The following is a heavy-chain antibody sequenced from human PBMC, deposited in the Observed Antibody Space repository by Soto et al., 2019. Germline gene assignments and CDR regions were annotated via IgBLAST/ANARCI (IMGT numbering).Heavy chain of an antibody. D-gene: IGHD3-3*01. Sequence: SETLSLTCAVYGGSFSGYYWSWIRQPPGKGLEWIGEINHSGSTNYNPSLKSRVTISVDKSKNQFSLKLSSVTAADTAVYYCARKGIFRRGYGMDVWGQGTTVTVSS. CDR3: ARKGIFRRGYGMDV. CDR2: INHSGST. CDR1: GGSFSGYY. V-gene: IGHV4-34*01. J-gene: IGHJ6*02.